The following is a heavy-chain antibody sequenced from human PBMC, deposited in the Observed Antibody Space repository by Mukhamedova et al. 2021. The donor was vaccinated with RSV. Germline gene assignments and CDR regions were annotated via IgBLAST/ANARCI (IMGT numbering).Heavy chain of an antibody. CDR2: ISGRDGNT. J-gene: IGHJ4*02. CDR3: PKDPVPATPLASPFDC. D-gene: IGHD2-15*01. Sequence: VSGISGRDGNTYYADSVKGRFTVSRDNSKNTVYLQMKSLRVDDPAIYYCPKDPVPATPLASPFDCWGQGTLVTVSA. V-gene: IGHV3-23*01.